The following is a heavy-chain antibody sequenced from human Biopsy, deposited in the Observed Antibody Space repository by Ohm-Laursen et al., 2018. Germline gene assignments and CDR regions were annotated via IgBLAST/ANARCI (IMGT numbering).Heavy chain of an antibody. CDR3: AKGGYCTTSSCYMDLDY. D-gene: IGHD2-2*02. Sequence: GSLRLSCTAPGFTFSDYAMNWVRQAPGKGLEWVSTISGSGGNTYYADSVRGRFTVSRDGSKSTLYLQMSSLSAEDTAFYYCAKGGYCTTSSCYMDLDYWGQGILVTVSS. CDR1: GFTFSDYA. CDR2: ISGSGGNT. J-gene: IGHJ4*02. V-gene: IGHV3-23*01.